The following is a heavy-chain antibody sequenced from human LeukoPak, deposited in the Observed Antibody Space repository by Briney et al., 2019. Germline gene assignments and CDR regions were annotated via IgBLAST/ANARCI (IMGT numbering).Heavy chain of an antibody. CDR2: IIPIFGTA. CDR3: ARCRITMVRGVINYYYMDV. D-gene: IGHD3-10*01. CDR1: GGTFSSYA. Sequence: ASVKVSCKASGGTFSSYAISWVRQAPGQGLEWMGGIIPIFGTANYAQKFQGRVTITADESTGTAYMELSSLRSEDTAVYYCARCRITMVRGVINYYYMDVWGKGTTVTISS. V-gene: IGHV1-69*13. J-gene: IGHJ6*03.